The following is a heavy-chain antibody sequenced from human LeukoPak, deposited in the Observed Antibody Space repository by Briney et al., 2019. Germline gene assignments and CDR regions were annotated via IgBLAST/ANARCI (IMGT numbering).Heavy chain of an antibody. CDR1: GYTFTGYY. CDR3: ASEGRGTYFQLSY. D-gene: IGHD1-26*01. J-gene: IGHJ4*02. Sequence: GASVKVSCKASGYTFTGYYMHWVRQAPGQGLEWMGWINPNSGVTNYARKFQGRVTMTRDTSISTAYMELSSLISDDTAVYYCASEGRGTYFQLSYWGQGTLVTVSS. V-gene: IGHV1-2*02. CDR2: INPNSGVT.